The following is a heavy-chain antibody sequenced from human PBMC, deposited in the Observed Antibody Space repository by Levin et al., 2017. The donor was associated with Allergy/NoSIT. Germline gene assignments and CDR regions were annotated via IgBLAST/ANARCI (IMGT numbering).Heavy chain of an antibody. J-gene: IGHJ3*02. CDR1: GFTFSSYG. CDR2: IWYDGSNK. Sequence: PGGSLRLSCAASGFTFSSYGMHWVRQAPGKGLEWVAVIWYDGSNKYYADSVKGRFTISRDNSKNTLYLQMNSLRAEDTAVYYCARKAHGSGSYLVGAFDIWGQGTMVTVSS. V-gene: IGHV3-33*01. CDR3: ARKAHGSGSYLVGAFDI. D-gene: IGHD3-10*01.